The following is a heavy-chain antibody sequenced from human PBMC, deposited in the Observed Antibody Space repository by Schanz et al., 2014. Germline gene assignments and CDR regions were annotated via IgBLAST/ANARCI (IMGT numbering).Heavy chain of an antibody. D-gene: IGHD2-15*01. Sequence: EVQLVESGGGLVQPGGSLRLSCAASGFTFSSYGMHWVRQAPGKGLEWVSSIKSDGSNATYADSVKGRFTISRDNAKNTLYLQMNSLRAEDTAVYYCARETLWYGDNSFDAWGQGTLVTVSS. J-gene: IGHJ5*01. CDR3: ARETLWYGDNSFDA. CDR1: GFTFSSYG. CDR2: IKSDGSNA. V-gene: IGHV3-74*02.